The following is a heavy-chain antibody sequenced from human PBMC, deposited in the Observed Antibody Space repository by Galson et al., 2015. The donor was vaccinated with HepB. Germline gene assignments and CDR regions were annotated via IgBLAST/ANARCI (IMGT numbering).Heavy chain of an antibody. Sequence: SETLSLTCTVSGGSISSSSYYWGWIRQPPGKGLEWIGSIYYSGSTYYNPSLKSRVTISVDTSKNQFSLRLSSVTAADTAVYYCARQNEGGLDYWGQGTLVTVSS. CDR1: GGSISSSSYY. CDR3: ARQNEGGLDY. CDR2: IYYSGST. V-gene: IGHV4-39*01. J-gene: IGHJ4*02. D-gene: IGHD2-15*01.